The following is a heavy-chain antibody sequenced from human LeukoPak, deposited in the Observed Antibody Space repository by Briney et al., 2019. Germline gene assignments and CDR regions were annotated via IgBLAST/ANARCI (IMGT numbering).Heavy chain of an antibody. CDR3: ARGTAGYHSSYFDY. J-gene: IGHJ4*02. D-gene: IGHD3-16*02. CDR2: ISPTGSTT. Sequence: PGGSLRLSCTASGFSFSGHWMHWARQLPGKGLVWVSRISPTGSTTSYADSVKGRFTVSRDNAKNTLYLQMNSLRAEDTAVYYCARGTAGYHSSYFDYWGQGTLVTVSS. V-gene: IGHV3-74*01. CDR1: GFSFSGHW.